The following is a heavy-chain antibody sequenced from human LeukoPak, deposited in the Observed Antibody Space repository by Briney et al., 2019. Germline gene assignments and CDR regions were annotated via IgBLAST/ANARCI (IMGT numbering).Heavy chain of an antibody. J-gene: IGHJ4*02. D-gene: IGHD4-11*01. CDR3: AEGGNSSINY. CDR2: ISSDASYD. V-gene: IGHV3-30*18. Sequence: EWVAHISSDASYDHYVDSVKGRFTISRDNSKNTLYLQVDSVRGEDTAVYYCAEGGNSSINYWGQGTLVTVSS.